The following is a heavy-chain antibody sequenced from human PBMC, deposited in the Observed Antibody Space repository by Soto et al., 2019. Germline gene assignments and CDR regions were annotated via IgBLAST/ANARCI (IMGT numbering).Heavy chain of an antibody. D-gene: IGHD3-9*01. CDR2: IVVGSGNT. V-gene: IGHV1-58*02. J-gene: IGHJ6*02. CDR1: GFTFTSSA. Sequence: GASVKVSCKASGFTFTSSAMQWVRQARGQRLEWIGWIVVGSGNTNYAQKFQERVTITRDMSTSTAYMELSSLRSEDTAVYYCAAENDILPGYYGMDVWGQGTTVTVSS. CDR3: AAENDILPGYYGMDV.